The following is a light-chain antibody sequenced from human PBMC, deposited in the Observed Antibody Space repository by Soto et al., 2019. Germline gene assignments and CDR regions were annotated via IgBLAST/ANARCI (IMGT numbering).Light chain of an antibody. CDR3: QQYNKWPPLT. CDR2: EAS. J-gene: IGKJ4*01. CDR1: QGVESN. Sequence: EIVMTQSPATLSVSPGERVTLSCRASQGVESNLAWYQQKPGQAPRLLIYEASARATGIPVRFSGSGSGTEFTLTISSLQSEDFALYYCQQYNKWPPLTFGGGTKVEIK. V-gene: IGKV3-15*01.